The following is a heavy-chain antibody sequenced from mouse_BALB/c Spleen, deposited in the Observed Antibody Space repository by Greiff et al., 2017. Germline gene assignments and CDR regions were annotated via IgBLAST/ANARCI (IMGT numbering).Heavy chain of an antibody. CDR3: ARLAAYDNYALDY. Sequence: VKLQEPGAELAKPGASVKMSCKASGYTFTSYWMHWVKQRPGQGLEWIGYINPSTGYTEYNQKFKDKATLTADKSSSTAYMQLSSLTSEDSAVYYCARLAAYDNYALDYWGQGTSVTVSS. CDR2: INPSTGYT. V-gene: IGHV1-7*01. J-gene: IGHJ4*01. D-gene: IGHD2-3*01. CDR1: GYTFTSYW.